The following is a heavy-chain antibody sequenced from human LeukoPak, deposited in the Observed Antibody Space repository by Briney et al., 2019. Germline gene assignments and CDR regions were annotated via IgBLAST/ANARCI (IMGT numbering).Heavy chain of an antibody. CDR1: GFTFSSYS. D-gene: IGHD3-22*01. CDR2: IRSSSTTI. V-gene: IGHV3-48*04. Sequence: GGSLRLSCAASGFTFSSYSMSWVRQAPGKGLEWVSYIRSSSTTIYYADSVKGRFTISRDNAKNSLYLQMNSLRAEDTAVYYCATHYYYDSSGYPGYWGQGTLVTVSS. CDR3: ATHYYYDSSGYPGY. J-gene: IGHJ4*02.